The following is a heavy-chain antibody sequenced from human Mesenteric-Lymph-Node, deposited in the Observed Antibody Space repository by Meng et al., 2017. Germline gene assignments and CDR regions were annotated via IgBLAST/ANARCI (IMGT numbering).Heavy chain of an antibody. CDR3: ARGFGEAAADY. V-gene: IGHV3-21*01. CDR2: ITSGRTYI. J-gene: IGHJ4*02. CDR1: GFTFTAYN. Sequence: GGSLRLSCAASGFTFTAYNMNWVRQAPGKGLEWVSSITSGRTYIYYADSLKGRFTISRDNAKKSLYLQMNSLTAEDTAVYYCARGFGEAAADYWGQGTLVTVSS. D-gene: IGHD2-15*01.